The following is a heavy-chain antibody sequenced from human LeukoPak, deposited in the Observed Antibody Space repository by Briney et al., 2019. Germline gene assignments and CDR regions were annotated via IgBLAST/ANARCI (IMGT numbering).Heavy chain of an antibody. CDR3: ARRQLQSNYFDY. J-gene: IGHJ4*02. Sequence: PSETLSLTCTVSGYSISSGYYWGWIRQPPGKGLEWIGEINHSGSTNYNPSLKSRVTISVDTSKNQFSLKLSSVTAADTAVYYCARRQLQSNYFDYWGQGTLVTVSS. V-gene: IGHV4-38-2*02. CDR1: GYSISSGYY. CDR2: INHSGST. D-gene: IGHD4-11*01.